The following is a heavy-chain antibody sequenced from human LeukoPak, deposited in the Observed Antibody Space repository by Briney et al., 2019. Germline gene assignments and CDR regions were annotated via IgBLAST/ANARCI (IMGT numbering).Heavy chain of an antibody. J-gene: IGHJ6*03. CDR1: GFTFSSYA. V-gene: IGHV3-23*01. D-gene: IGHD2-21*01. CDR2: ISGSGGST. Sequence: GGSLRLSCAASGFTFSSYAMGWVRQAPGKGLEWVSAISGSGGSTYYADSVRGRFTISRDNSKNTLYLQMNSLRAEDTAVYYCAKSIFPYYYYMDVWGKGTTVTVSS. CDR3: AKSIFPYYYYMDV.